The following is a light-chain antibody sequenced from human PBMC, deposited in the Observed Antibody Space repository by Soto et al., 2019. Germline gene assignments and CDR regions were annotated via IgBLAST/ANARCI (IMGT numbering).Light chain of an antibody. J-gene: IGLJ2*01. V-gene: IGLV1-44*01. CDR1: SSNIGSNT. Sequence: QLVLTQPPSASGTPGQRVTISCSGSSSNIGSNTVNWYQQLPGTAPKLLIYNNNQRPSGVPDRFSGSKSGTSASLAISGLQSEDEADYYCAAWDDSLNGHVVFGGRTKLTVL. CDR3: AAWDDSLNGHVV. CDR2: NNN.